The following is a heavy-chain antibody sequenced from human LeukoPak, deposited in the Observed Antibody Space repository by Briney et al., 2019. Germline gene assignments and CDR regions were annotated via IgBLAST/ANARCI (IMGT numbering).Heavy chain of an antibody. CDR1: GGSISSRGYY. D-gene: IGHD2-2*01. V-gene: IGHV4-39*01. J-gene: IGHJ4*02. Sequence: SETLSLTCTVSGGSISSRGYYWGWIRQPPGKGLEWIGSIYYSGSTYYNPSLKSRVAISVDTSKHQFSMKLSSVTAADTAVYYCASRVVPGAFGYWGQGTLVTVSS. CDR3: ASRVVPGAFGY. CDR2: IYYSGST.